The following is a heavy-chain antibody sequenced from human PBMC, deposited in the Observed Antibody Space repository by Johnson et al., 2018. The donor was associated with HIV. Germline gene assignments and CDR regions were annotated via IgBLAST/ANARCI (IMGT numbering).Heavy chain of an antibody. Sequence: QVQLVESGGGVVQPGRSLRLSCAASGFMFSYYAMHWVRQAPGKGLEWVAVMSHDGTNKYYVDSVKGRFAISRDNSKNTLFLQMNSLRAEDTAVYYCARGEGGTYLPDAFDIWGQGKMVTVSS. D-gene: IGHD1-26*01. CDR3: ARGEGGTYLPDAFDI. CDR1: GFMFSYYA. J-gene: IGHJ3*02. V-gene: IGHV3-30*09. CDR2: MSHDGTNK.